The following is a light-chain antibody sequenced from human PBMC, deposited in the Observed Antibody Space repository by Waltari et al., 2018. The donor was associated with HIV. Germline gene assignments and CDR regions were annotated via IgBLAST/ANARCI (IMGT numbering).Light chain of an antibody. CDR2: SNN. Sequence: QSVLTQPPSVSGTPGQRVTISCSGSSSNIGDNAVSWYQQSPGTAPKLLIYSNNQRPSGVPDRFSGSKSGTSASLAISGLQSEDEADYYCATLDDSLNGPVFGGGTKVTVL. V-gene: IGLV1-44*01. J-gene: IGLJ2*01. CDR3: ATLDDSLNGPV. CDR1: SSNIGDNA.